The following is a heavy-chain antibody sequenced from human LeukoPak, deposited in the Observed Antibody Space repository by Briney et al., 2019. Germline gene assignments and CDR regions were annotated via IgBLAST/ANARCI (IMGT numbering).Heavy chain of an antibody. CDR3: ARDLLGNSGSYLRHPNGPPFDY. V-gene: IGHV3-74*01. CDR1: GFTFSSYW. Sequence: GGSLRLSCAASGFTFSSYWMHWVRQAPGKGLVWVSRINSDGSSTSYADSVKGRFTISRDNTKNTLYLQMNSLRAEDTAVYYCARDLLGNSGSYLRHPNGPPFDYWGQGTLVTVSS. D-gene: IGHD1-26*01. J-gene: IGHJ4*02. CDR2: INSDGSST.